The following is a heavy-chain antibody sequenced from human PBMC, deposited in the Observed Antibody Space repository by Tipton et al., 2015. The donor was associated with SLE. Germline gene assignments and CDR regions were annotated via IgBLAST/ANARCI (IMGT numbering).Heavy chain of an antibody. V-gene: IGHV4-31*03. D-gene: IGHD2-15*01. Sequence: TLSLTCTVSGGSISSGGYYWTWIRQHPGEGLEWIGYISYSGSTYSNPSLKSRVTISVDTSKNQFSLKLSSVTAADTAVYYCARGYCSGGSCSYWYFDLWGRGTLVTVSS. J-gene: IGHJ2*01. CDR3: ARGYCSGGSCSYWYFDL. CDR1: GGSISSGGYY. CDR2: ISYSGST.